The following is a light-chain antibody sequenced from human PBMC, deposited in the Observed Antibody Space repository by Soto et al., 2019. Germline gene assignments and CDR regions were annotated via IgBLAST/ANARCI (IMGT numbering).Light chain of an antibody. Sequence: DIQMNQSPSTLSASVGDRVTITCRASQSISSWLAWYQHKQGKAPNLLIYDASSLASGVPSRFSGSGSGTEFTLIISSLQPDDFATYYCQQYNSYPRTFGQGTKVDIK. J-gene: IGKJ1*01. CDR1: QSISSW. V-gene: IGKV1-5*01. CDR3: QQYNSYPRT. CDR2: DAS.